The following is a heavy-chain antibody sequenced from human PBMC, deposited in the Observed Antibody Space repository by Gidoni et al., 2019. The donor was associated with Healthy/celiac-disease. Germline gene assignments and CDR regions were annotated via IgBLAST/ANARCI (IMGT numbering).Heavy chain of an antibody. D-gene: IGHD3-10*01. CDR1: GFSLSNARMG. CDR2: IFSNDEK. V-gene: IGHV2-26*01. J-gene: IGHJ4*02. CDR3: ARIGGSGSYSKGIDY. Sequence: QVTLKESGPVLVKPTETLTLTCTVSGFSLSNARMGVSWIRQPPGKALEWLAHIFSNDEKSYSTSLKSRLTISKDTSKSQVVLTMTNMDPVDTATYYCARIGGSGSYSKGIDYWGQGTLVTVSS.